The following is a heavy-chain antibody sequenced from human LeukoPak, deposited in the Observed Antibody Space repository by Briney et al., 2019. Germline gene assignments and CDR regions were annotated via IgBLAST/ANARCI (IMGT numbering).Heavy chain of an antibody. V-gene: IGHV4-59*01. Sequence: SETLSLTCTVSGGSISSYYWSWLRQPPGEGLEWIGYIYYSGSTNYNPSLKSRVTISVDTSKNQCSLKLSSVTAADTAVYYCARGYCSGGSCYPIWFDPWGQGTLVTVSS. CDR2: IYYSGST. CDR1: GGSISSYY. CDR3: ARGYCSGGSCYPIWFDP. J-gene: IGHJ5*02. D-gene: IGHD2-15*01.